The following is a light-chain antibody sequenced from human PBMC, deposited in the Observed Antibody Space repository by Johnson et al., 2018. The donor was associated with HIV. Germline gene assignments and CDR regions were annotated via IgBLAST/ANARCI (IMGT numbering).Light chain of an antibody. V-gene: IGLV1-47*01. Sequence: QSVLTQPPSVSAAPGQTVTISCSGSSSNIGNDNVYWYQQLPGTTPKLLIYNDNLRPSGVPDRFSGSKSGTSTSLAISGLRAEDEADYYCAVWDDSLRAYLCGAGTRITVL. CDR2: NDN. J-gene: IGLJ1*01. CDR1: SSNIGNDN. CDR3: AVWDDSLRAYL.